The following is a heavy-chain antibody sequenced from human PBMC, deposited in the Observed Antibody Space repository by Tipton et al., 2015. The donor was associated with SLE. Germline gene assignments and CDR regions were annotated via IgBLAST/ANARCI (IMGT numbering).Heavy chain of an antibody. J-gene: IGHJ2*01. CDR2: IDSSSTYI. V-gene: IGHV3-21*01. D-gene: IGHD2/OR15-2a*01. Sequence: SLRLSCAASGFTFSSYGMHWVRLAPGKGLEWVSSIDSSSTYISYAASVEGRFTISRDNPKNSLFLYMNSLRAEDAAVYYCARGGAGDSYYFFDLWGRGTLVTVYS. CDR1: GFTFSSYG. CDR3: ARGGAGDSYYFFDL.